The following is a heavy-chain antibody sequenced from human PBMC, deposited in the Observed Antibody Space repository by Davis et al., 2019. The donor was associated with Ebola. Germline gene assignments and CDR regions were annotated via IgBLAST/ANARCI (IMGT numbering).Heavy chain of an antibody. CDR2: IYPGDSDT. J-gene: IGHJ3*02. CDR1: GYRFTSYW. CDR3: ARLTTGTRGSAFDI. D-gene: IGHD6-13*01. V-gene: IGHV5-51*01. Sequence: GESLKSSCNGSGYRFTSYWIGWVRQMPGKGLEWMGIIYPGDSDTRYSPSFQGQVTISADKSISTAYLQWSSLKASDTAMYYCARLTTGTRGSAFDIWGQGTLFTVSS.